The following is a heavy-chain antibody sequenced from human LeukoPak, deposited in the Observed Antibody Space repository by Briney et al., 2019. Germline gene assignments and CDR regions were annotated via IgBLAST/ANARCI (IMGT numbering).Heavy chain of an antibody. CDR1: GGSIRSFD. Sequence: SETLSFTCSVSGGSIRSFDCSWIGQPAGKGLEWIGRIYLSGSTNYNPSLKSRATMSVDTSKNQFPLKLSSVTAADTAVYYCARDPPCSGGLCYDAFDIWGQGTMVTVSS. D-gene: IGHD2-15*01. V-gene: IGHV4-4*07. J-gene: IGHJ3*02. CDR3: ARDPPCSGGLCYDAFDI. CDR2: IYLSGST.